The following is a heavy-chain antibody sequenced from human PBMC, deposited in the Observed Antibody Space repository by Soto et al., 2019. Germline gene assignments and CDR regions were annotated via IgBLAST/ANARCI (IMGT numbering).Heavy chain of an antibody. V-gene: IGHV5-10-1*01. CDR2: IDPVDSYA. CDR1: GFSFTNYW. J-gene: IGHJ5*02. Sequence: GESLKISCKGSGFSFTNYWISWVRQMPGKGLEWMGNIDPVDSYANYSPSFQGHVTFSVDTSISTTYLQWSSLKASDTAMYFCARIESIARNWFDPWGQGTLVTVSS. CDR3: ARIESIARNWFDP. D-gene: IGHD6-13*01.